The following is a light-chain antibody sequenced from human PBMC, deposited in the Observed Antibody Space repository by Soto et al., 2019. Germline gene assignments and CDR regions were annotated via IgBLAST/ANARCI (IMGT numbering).Light chain of an antibody. J-gene: IGLJ1*01. CDR2: EGS. V-gene: IGLV2-23*01. CDR3: CSYAGSSTRGF. CDR1: SSDVGGYNY. Sequence: QSVLTQPASVSGSPGQSITISCTGTSSDVGGYNYVSWYQQHPGKAPKLMIYEGSKRPSGVSNRFSGSKSGNTASLTISGLQAEDEADYYCCSYAGSSTRGFFGTGTKVTVL.